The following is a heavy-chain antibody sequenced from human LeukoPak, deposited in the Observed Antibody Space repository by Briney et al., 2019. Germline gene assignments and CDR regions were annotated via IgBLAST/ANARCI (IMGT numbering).Heavy chain of an antibody. CDR1: GYSISSGYY. CDR2: IYHSGST. CDR3: ATEGIAARSWLDP. J-gene: IGHJ5*02. V-gene: IGHV4-38-2*02. D-gene: IGHD6-6*01. Sequence: SETLSLTCTVSGYSISSGYYWGWIRQPPGKGLEWIGSIYHSGSTYYNPSLKSRVTISVDTSKNQFSLKLSSVTAADTAVYYCATEGIAARSWLDPWGQGTLVTVSS.